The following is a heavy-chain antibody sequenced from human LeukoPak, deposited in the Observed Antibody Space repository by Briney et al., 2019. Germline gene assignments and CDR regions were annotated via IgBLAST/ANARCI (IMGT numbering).Heavy chain of an antibody. CDR2: IAHNGNT. Sequence: SETLSLTCGFYDAAFSGYFWSWIRQPPGKGLEWIGEIAHNGNTNHNPSLKSRVTMSIDMSKNQFSLNLTSVTAADTAVYYCGFYVATKPTWGQGTLVTVSS. D-gene: IGHD2/OR15-2a*01. V-gene: IGHV4-34*01. CDR3: GFYVATKPT. J-gene: IGHJ5*02. CDR1: DAAFSGYF.